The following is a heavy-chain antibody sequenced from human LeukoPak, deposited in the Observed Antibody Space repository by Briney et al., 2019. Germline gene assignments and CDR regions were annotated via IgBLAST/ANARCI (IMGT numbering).Heavy chain of an antibody. CDR3: ARVGSCGGGTCAWDY. D-gene: IGHD2-15*01. CDR2: IYYSGKT. Sequence: SETLSLTCTVSGGSISSYFWGWIRQPPGKGLECIAIIYYSGKTHYNPSLRSRVTISVDTSKNQFSLKLSSMTAADTALYYCARVGSCGGGTCAWDYWGLGTLVTVSS. J-gene: IGHJ4*02. V-gene: IGHV4-39*01. CDR1: GGSISSYF.